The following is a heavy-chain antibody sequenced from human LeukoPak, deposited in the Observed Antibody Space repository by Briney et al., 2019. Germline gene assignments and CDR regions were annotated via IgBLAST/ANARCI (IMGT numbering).Heavy chain of an antibody. V-gene: IGHV4-39*07. D-gene: IGHD3-3*01. CDR1: GGSISSSSYY. J-gene: IGHJ4*02. CDR2: IYYSGST. Sequence: SETLSLTCTVSGGSISSSSYYWGWIRQPPWKGLEWIGSIYYSGSTYYNPSLKSRVTISVDTSKNQFSLKLSSVTAADTAVYYCARVQYYDFWSGYYSGHFDYWGQGTLVTVSS. CDR3: ARVQYYDFWSGYYSGHFDY.